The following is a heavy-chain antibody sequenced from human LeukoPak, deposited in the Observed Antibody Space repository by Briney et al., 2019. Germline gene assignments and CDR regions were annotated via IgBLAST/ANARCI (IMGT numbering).Heavy chain of an antibody. CDR2: IYYSWST. Sequence: SETLSLTCTVSGGSISSSSYYWGWIRQPPGKGLEWIGSIYYSWSTYYNPSLKSRVTISVDTSKNHFSLKLSSVTAADTAVYYCAGLGRWLQQVDYWGQGTLVTVSS. V-gene: IGHV4-39*02. CDR3: AGLGRWLQQVDY. D-gene: IGHD5-24*01. J-gene: IGHJ4*02. CDR1: GGSISSSSYY.